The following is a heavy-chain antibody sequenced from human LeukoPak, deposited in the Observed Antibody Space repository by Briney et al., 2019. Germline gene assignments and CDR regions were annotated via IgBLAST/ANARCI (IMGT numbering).Heavy chain of an antibody. J-gene: IGHJ4*02. CDR3: ARRVEYSSGWYYFDY. D-gene: IGHD6-19*01. CDR1: GGSISNYY. V-gene: IGHV4-59*12. Sequence: SETLSLTCTVSGGSISNYYWSWVRQPPGKGLEWIGYVHYTGSTNYNPSLKSRVTISVGTSKNQFSLKLSSVTAADTAVYYCARRVEYSSGWYYFDYWGQGTLVTVSS. CDR2: VHYTGST.